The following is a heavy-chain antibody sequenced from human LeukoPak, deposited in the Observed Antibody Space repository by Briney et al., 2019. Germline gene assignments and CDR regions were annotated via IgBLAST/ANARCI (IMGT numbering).Heavy chain of an antibody. V-gene: IGHV3-74*01. D-gene: IGHD6-13*01. CDR3: ARVMAAASPPYYGMGV. J-gene: IGHJ6*02. CDR1: GFTFSSYW. Sequence: GGSPRLSCAASGFTFSSYWVHWVRQAPGKGLEWVSRIKTDGSITNYADSVKGRFTISRDNAKNTLYLQMNSLRAEDTAVYYCARVMAAASPPYYGMGVWGQGTTVTVSS. CDR2: IKTDGSIT.